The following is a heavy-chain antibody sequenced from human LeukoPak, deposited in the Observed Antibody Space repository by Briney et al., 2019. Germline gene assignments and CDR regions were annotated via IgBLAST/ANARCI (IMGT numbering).Heavy chain of an antibody. Sequence: GGSLRLSCVASGFTFSSYAMNWVRQAPGKGLEWVSFITSSGNTIYYADSVKGRFTISRDNAKNSLYLQMNSLRDEDTAVYYCARTPAHDILTPDSWGQGTLVTVSS. V-gene: IGHV3-48*03. CDR2: ITSSGNTI. CDR1: GFTFSSYA. CDR3: ARTPAHDILTPDS. D-gene: IGHD3-9*01. J-gene: IGHJ4*02.